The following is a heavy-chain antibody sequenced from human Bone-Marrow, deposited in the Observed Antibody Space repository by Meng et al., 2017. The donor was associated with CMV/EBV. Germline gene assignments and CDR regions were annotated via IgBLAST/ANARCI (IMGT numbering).Heavy chain of an antibody. CDR2: INPNSGGT. CDR3: ARSERRSHLAY. Sequence: ASVKVSCKASGYTFTGYYMHWVRQAPGQGLEWMGWINPNSGGTNYAQKFQGRVTMTRDTSIRTASMELSRLRSDDTAVYFCARSERRSHLAYWGQGTLVTVSS. V-gene: IGHV1-2*02. CDR1: GYTFTGYY. J-gene: IGHJ4*02. D-gene: IGHD1-14*01.